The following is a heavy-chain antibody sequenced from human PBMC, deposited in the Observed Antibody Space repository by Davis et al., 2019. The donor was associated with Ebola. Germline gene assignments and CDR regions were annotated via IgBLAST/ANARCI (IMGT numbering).Heavy chain of an antibody. CDR1: GFTFRNYA. J-gene: IGHJ5*01. CDR3: ARSSYYAGSGTFYSFDF. D-gene: IGHD3-10*01. Sequence: PGGSLRLSCAASGFTFRNYAMHWVRQAPGKGLEWVSYISTTSRTIYYADSARGRFTISRDSAGYSVYLQMNSLRDEDTAMYYCARSSYYAGSGTFYSFDFWGQGTLVTVSS. V-gene: IGHV3-48*02. CDR2: ISTTSRTI.